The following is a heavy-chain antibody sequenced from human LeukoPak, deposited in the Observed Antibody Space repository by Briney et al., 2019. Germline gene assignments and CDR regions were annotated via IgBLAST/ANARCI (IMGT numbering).Heavy chain of an antibody. CDR3: AREEEAGFNDY. J-gene: IGHJ4*02. Sequence: AVKVSCKASGGTFSSYAIIWVRQAPGQGLEWMGRIIPIFGTANYAQKFQGRVTITADKSTSTAYMELSSLRSEDTAVYYCAREEEAGFNDYWGQGTLVTVSS. CDR2: IIPIFGTA. CDR1: GGTFSSYA. V-gene: IGHV1-69*06. D-gene: IGHD5-24*01.